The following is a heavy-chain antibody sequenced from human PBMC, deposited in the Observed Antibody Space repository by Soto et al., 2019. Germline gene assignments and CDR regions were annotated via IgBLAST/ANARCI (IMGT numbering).Heavy chain of an antibody. J-gene: IGHJ5*01. D-gene: IGHD4-17*01. CDR2: IYHTGSA. CDR3: ARLGNGDYSWFDP. V-gene: IGHV4-59*01. Sequence: PSETLSLTCTVSGGSISNYYWSWIRQPPGKGLEWIGYIYHTGSANRNPSLKSRVIISVDTSKNQISLKLSSVTAADTAVYYCARLGNGDYSWFDPWGQGTLVTVS. CDR1: GGSISNYY.